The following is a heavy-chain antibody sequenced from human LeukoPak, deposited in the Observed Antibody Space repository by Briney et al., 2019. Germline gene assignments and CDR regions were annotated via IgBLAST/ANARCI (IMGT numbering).Heavy chain of an antibody. J-gene: IGHJ5*02. D-gene: IGHD3-10*01. CDR2: INHSGST. V-gene: IGHV4-34*01. CDR3: AGALRMVRGVSLRFNWFDP. CDR1: GGSFSGYY. Sequence: SETLSLTCAVYGGSFSGYYWSWIRQPPGKGLEWIGEINHSGSTNYNPSLKSRVTISVDTSKNQFSLKLSSVTAADTAVYYCAGALRMVRGVSLRFNWFDPWGQGTLVTVSS.